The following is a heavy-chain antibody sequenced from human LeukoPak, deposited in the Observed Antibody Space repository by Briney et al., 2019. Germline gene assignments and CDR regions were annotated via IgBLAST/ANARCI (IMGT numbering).Heavy chain of an antibody. CDR1: GDSVSSSSSA. CDR2: TYYGSKWII. Sequence: SQTLSLTCAISGDSVSSSSSAWSCITPSPSIGLESLGRTYYGSKWIIDYAVSVESRITINPDTSKNQFSLQLNSVTPEDTAVYYCARNLHPSFDYWGQGTLVTVSS. V-gene: IGHV6-1*01. CDR3: ARNLHPSFDY. J-gene: IGHJ4*02.